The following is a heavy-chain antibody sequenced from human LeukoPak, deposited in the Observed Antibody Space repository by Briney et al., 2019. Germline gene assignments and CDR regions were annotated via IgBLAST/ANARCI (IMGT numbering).Heavy chain of an antibody. D-gene: IGHD2-15*01. CDR2: ISGSGGST. V-gene: IGHV3-23*01. CDR1: GFTFSSYA. CDR3: AKQRRICSGGSCYSVGLDPFDY. Sequence: GGSLGLSCAASGFTFSSYAMSWVRQAPGKGLEWVSAISGSGGSTYYADSVKGRFTISRDNSKNTLYLQMNSLRAEDTAVYYCAKQRRICSGGSCYSVGLDPFDYWGQGTLVTVSS. J-gene: IGHJ4*02.